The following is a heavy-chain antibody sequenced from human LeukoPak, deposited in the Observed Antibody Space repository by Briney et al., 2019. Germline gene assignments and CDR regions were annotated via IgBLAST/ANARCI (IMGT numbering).Heavy chain of an antibody. CDR1: GYTFTGYY. CDR2: INPNSGGT. Sequence: ASVKVSCKASGYTFTGYYMHWVRQAPGQGLEWMGWINPNSGGTNYAQKFQGRVTMTRDTSISTAYMELSRLRSDDTAVYYCARGMGATRIYYYYYYMDVWGKGTTVTISS. CDR3: ARGMGATRIYYYYYYMDV. J-gene: IGHJ6*03. D-gene: IGHD1-26*01. V-gene: IGHV1-2*02.